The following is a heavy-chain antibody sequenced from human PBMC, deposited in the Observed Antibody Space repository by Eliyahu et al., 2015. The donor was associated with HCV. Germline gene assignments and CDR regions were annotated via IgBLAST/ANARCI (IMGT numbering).Heavy chain of an antibody. Sequence: QVQLVQSGAEVKKPGASVNVSCKASGFTFTSYYMHWVRQAPGQGLEWMGLINPPDGSTTYAQKFQGRVTMTRDTSTSTVFMKLGSLRSEDTAVYYCVRVPGTNYPFDFWGQGTLVTVSS. J-gene: IGHJ4*02. CDR2: INPPDGST. CDR3: VRVPGTNYPFDF. V-gene: IGHV1-46*01. D-gene: IGHD4/OR15-4a*01. CDR1: GFTFTSYY.